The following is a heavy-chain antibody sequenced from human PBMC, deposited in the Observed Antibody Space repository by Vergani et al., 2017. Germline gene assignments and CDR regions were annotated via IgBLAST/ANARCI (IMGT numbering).Heavy chain of an antibody. CDR1: GFTFSSYA. CDR2: ISYDGSNK. CDR3: ARGYCTNGVCYHFDY. D-gene: IGHD2-8*01. Sequence: VQLLESGGGLVQPGGSLRLSCAASGFTFSSYAMHWVRQAPGKGLEWVAVISYDGSNKYYADSVKGRFTISRDNSKNTLYLQMNSLRAEDTAVYYCARGYCTNGVCYHFDYWGQGTLVTVSS. V-gene: IGHV3-30-3*01. J-gene: IGHJ4*02.